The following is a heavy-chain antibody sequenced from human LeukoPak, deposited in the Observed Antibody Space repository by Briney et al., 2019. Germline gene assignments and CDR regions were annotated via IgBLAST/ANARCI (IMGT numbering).Heavy chain of an antibody. J-gene: IGHJ6*02. CDR3: ARGYCSSTSSSSSDYYGMDV. V-gene: IGHV4-34*01. Sequence: KPSETLSLTCAVYGGSFSGYYWSWIRQPPGKGLEWIGEINHSGSTNYNPSLKSRVTISVDTSKNQFSLELSSVTAADTAVYYCARGYCSSTSSSSSDYYGMDVWGQGTTVTVSS. D-gene: IGHD2-2*01. CDR2: INHSGST. CDR1: GGSFSGYY.